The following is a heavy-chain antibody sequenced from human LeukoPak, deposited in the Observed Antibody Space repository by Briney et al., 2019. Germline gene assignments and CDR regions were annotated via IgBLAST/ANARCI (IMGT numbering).Heavy chain of an antibody. CDR2: IIPIFGTA. J-gene: IGHJ6*02. CDR3: ARYCSSTSCYSGGMDV. D-gene: IGHD2-2*01. Sequence: SVNVSCKASGGTFGSYAISWVRQAPGQGLEWMGGIIPIFGTANYAQKFQGRVTITADESTSTAYMELSSLRSEDTAVYYCARYCSSTSCYSGGMDVWGQGTTVTVSS. V-gene: IGHV1-69*13. CDR1: GGTFGSYA.